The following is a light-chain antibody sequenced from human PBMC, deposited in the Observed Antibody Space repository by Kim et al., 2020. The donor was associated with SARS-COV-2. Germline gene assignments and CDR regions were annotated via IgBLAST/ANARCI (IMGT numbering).Light chain of an antibody. V-gene: IGKV3-15*01. J-gene: IGKJ1*01. CDR3: QQYHTWPQT. Sequence: VSPGASATLSCRATQNIDTHLAWYQRKPGQAPRLVIFAASNRATAFPARVSGSGSGTDFTLTIDSLQSEDFAVYYCQQYHTWPQTFGRGTKVDIK. CDR1: QNIDTH. CDR2: AAS.